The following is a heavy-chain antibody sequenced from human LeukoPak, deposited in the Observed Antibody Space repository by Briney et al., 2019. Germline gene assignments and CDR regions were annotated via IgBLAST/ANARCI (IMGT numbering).Heavy chain of an antibody. J-gene: IGHJ6*02. V-gene: IGHV3-7*03. Sequence: GGSLRLSCAASGFTFSIYWINWARQAPGKGLEWVASINHNGNVNYYVDSVKGRFTISRDNAKNSLYLQMSNLRAEDTAVYFCARGGGLDVWGQGATVTVSS. CDR2: INHNGNVN. CDR3: ARGGGLDV. CDR1: GFTFSIYW. D-gene: IGHD3-16*01.